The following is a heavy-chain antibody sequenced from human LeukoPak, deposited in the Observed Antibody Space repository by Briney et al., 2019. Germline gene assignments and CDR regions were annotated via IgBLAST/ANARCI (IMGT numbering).Heavy chain of an antibody. CDR3: AARSGELPYYFDY. D-gene: IGHD1-26*01. CDR1: GYTFTNYG. V-gene: IGHV1-18*01. CDR2: ISAEKGNT. Sequence: ASVKVSCKASGYTFTNYGISWVRQAPGQGLEWMGWISAEKGNTNYAQKLQGRVTMTTDTSTSTAYMELRSLRSDDTAVYYCAARSGELPYYFDYWGQGTLVTVSS. J-gene: IGHJ4*02.